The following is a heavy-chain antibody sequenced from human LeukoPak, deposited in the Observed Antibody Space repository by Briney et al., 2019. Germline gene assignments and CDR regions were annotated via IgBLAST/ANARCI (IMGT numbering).Heavy chain of an antibody. D-gene: IGHD3-22*01. Sequence: SVKVSCKASGYTFTGYYMHWVRQAPGQGLEWMGWINPNSGGTNYEQKCQGNITMTADKSTTTAYMELSSLRSEDTAVYYCARVRYYDSSGYYYDGMDVWGQGTTVTVSS. J-gene: IGHJ6*02. CDR3: ARVRYYDSSGYYYDGMDV. CDR1: GYTFTGYY. V-gene: IGHV1-2*02. CDR2: INPNSGGT.